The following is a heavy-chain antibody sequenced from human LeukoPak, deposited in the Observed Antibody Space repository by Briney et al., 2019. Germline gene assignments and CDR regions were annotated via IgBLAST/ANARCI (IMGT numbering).Heavy chain of an antibody. Sequence: ASVKVSCKVSGYTLTELSMHWVRQAPGKGLEWMGGFDPEDGETIYAQEFQGRVTMTEDTSTDTAYMELSSLRSEDTAVYYCATGWATGSSWSFDYWGQGTLVTVSS. J-gene: IGHJ4*02. CDR3: ATGWATGSSWSFDY. CDR1: GYTLTELS. D-gene: IGHD6-13*01. CDR2: FDPEDGET. V-gene: IGHV1-24*01.